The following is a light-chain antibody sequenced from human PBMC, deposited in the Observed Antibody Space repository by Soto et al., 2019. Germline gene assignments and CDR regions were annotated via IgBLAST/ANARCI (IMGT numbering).Light chain of an antibody. V-gene: IGKV3-11*01. J-gene: IGKJ1*01. CDR1: QSVSSY. CDR2: DAS. CDR3: QQRSNWPT. Sequence: EIVLTQSPATLSLSPGERATLSCRASQSVSSYLAWYQQKPGQAPRLLIYDASNRATGIPARFSGSGSGTDLTLTISSLEPEDVAVYYCQQRSNWPTFGQGTKVEIK.